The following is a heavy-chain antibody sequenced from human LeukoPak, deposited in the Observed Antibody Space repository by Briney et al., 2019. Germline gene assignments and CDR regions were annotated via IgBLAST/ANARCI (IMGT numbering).Heavy chain of an antibody. CDR1: GYTFTSYG. CDR3: ARVSPPTIAVAGTNCYYYYGMDV. CDR2: ISAYNGNT. V-gene: IGHV1-18*01. D-gene: IGHD6-19*01. J-gene: IGHJ6*02. Sequence: ASVKVSCKASGYTFTSYGISWVRQAPGQGLEWMGWISAYNGNTNYAQKLQGRVTMTTDTSTSTAYMELRSLRSDDTAVYYCARVSPPTIAVAGTNCYYYYGMDVWGQGTTVTVSS.